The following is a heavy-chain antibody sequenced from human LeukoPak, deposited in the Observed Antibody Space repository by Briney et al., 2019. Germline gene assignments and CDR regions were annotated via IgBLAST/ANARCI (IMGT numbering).Heavy chain of an antibody. D-gene: IGHD3-22*01. J-gene: IGHJ4*02. CDR1: GFTFSTYW. CDR2: INQGGSEK. CDR3: ARIYDNSGYYDY. V-gene: IGHV3-7*04. Sequence: GGSLRLSCAASGFTFSTYWMSWVRQAPGKGLEWVANINQGGSEKYYVDSVKGRFTISRDNAKNSLYLQMNSLRAEDTAVYYCARIYDNSGYYDYWGQGTLVTVS.